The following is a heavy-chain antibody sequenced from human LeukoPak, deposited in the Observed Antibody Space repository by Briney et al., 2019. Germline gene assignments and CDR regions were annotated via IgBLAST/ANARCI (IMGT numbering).Heavy chain of an antibody. J-gene: IGHJ5*02. V-gene: IGHV1-2*02. CDR1: GYTFTDYY. D-gene: IGHD5-18*01. CDR3: ARGSIQPFPINWFDP. CDR2: INPNTGGT. Sequence: ASVKVSCKASGYTFTDYYVYWIRQAPGQGLEWMGWINPNTGGTNYAQNFQGRVTMTRDTSISTAFMELSSLRSEDTAVYYCARGSIQPFPINWFDPWGQGTLVTVSS.